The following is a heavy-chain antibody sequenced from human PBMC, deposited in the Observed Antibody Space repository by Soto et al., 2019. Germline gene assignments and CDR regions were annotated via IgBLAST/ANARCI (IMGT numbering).Heavy chain of an antibody. CDR1: GSTFGGYG. V-gene: IGHV3-33*03. D-gene: IGHD6-13*01. CDR3: AKHRSRSLDAMDV. CDR2: IFYDGTDK. Sequence: GGSLRLSCAASGSTFGGYGMHWVRQAPGKGLEWVAVIFYDGTDKYYADSVRGRFAISRDNSENTLYLEMNSLRVEDTAVYYCAKHRSRSLDAMDVWGQGTKVTVSS. J-gene: IGHJ6*02.